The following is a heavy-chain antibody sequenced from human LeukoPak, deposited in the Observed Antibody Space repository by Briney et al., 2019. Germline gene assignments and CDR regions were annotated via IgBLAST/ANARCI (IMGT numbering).Heavy chain of an antibody. V-gene: IGHV3-23*01. D-gene: IGHD2-15*01. CDR2: ISGSGGST. Sequence: GGSLRLSCAASGFTFSSYAMSWVRQAPGKGLEWVSAISGSGGSTYYADSVKGRFTISRDNSKNILYLEVNSLMIEDTAVYYCAREGYSSGHSPAFDIWGQGTMVTVSA. J-gene: IGHJ3*02. CDR1: GFTFSSYA. CDR3: AREGYSSGHSPAFDI.